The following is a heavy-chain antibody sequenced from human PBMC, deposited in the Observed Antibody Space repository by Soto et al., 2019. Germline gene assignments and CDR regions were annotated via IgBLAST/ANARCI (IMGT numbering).Heavy chain of an antibody. V-gene: IGHV1-69*01. CDR2: IIPVSGAA. D-gene: IGHD2-2*01. CDR3: AAALGCRSTSCTLDL. Sequence: QVQLVQSGAEVKKPGSSVKVSCKASGGTFGSYAFSWVRQAPGQGLEWMGGIIPVSGAAHYAQKFQGRVTVTAEESTSTAYLGLSSLSSQDTAVYYCAAALGCRSTSCTLDLWGQGTRVIVSS. CDR1: GGTFGSYA. J-gene: IGHJ5*02.